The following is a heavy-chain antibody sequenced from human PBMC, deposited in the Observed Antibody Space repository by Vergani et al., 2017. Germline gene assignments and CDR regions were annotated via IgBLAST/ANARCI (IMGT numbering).Heavy chain of an antibody. CDR3: AKDRSGSYYGHFDY. D-gene: IGHD1-26*01. Sequence: EVQLVESGGGLVQPGRSLRLSCAASGFTFDDYAMHWVRQAPGKGLEWVSGIRWNSGSIGYADSVKGRFTISRANAKNSLYLQMNSLRAEDTALYYCAKDRSGSYYGHFDYWGQGTLVTVSS. V-gene: IGHV3-9*01. CDR2: IRWNSGSI. CDR1: GFTFDDYA. J-gene: IGHJ4*02.